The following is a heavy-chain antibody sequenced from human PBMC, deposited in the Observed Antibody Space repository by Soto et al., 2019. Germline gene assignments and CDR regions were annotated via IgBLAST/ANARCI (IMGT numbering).Heavy chain of an antibody. D-gene: IGHD5-12*01. V-gene: IGHV3-21*01. J-gene: IGHJ4*02. CDR2: ISSSSSYI. CDR3: ARAYSGYDFDLFDY. CDR1: GFTFSSYS. Sequence: GGSLRLSCAASGFTFSSYSMNWVRQAPGKGLEWVSSISSSSSYIYYADSVKGRFTISRDNAKNSLYLQMNSLRAEDTAVYYCARAYSGYDFDLFDYWGQGTLVTVSS.